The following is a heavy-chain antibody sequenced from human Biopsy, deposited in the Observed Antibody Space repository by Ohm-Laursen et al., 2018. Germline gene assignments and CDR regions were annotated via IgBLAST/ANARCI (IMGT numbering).Heavy chain of an antibody. V-gene: IGHV1-2*02. CDR3: ALAAAQTVTHFDY. CDR1: GYTFTGYH. D-gene: IGHD4-17*01. Sequence: GSSVKVSCKASGYTFTGYHVHWVRQAPGQGLEWMGWINAKTGDTNYAQKFQGRVTMTRDTSISTAYVDLNSLRADDTAVYYCALAAAQTVTHFDYWGQGTLVTVSS. J-gene: IGHJ4*02. CDR2: INAKTGDT.